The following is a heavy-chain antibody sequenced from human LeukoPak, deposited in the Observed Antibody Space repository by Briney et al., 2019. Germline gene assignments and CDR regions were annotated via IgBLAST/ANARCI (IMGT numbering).Heavy chain of an antibody. D-gene: IGHD1-1*01. CDR1: GFTFSNCD. V-gene: IGHV3-30*02. CDR2: LGYDGHNK. CDR3: AKNGPRTHLFYMDV. J-gene: IGHJ6*03. Sequence: PGGSLRLSCAASGFTFSNCDIHWVRQAPGKGLEWVAFLGYDGHNKFYGESVKGRFTISRDNSKNTLYLQMNSLRAEDTAVYYCAKNGPRTHLFYMDVWGKGTTVTISS.